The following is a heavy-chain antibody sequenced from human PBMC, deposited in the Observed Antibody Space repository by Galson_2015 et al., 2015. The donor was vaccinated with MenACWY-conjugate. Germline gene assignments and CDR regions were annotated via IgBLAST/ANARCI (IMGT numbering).Heavy chain of an antibody. V-gene: IGHV3-74*01. D-gene: IGHD2-15*01. CDR2: INRDGTST. J-gene: IGHJ4*02. Sequence: SLRLSCAVSGFTFSRYWMHWVRQVPGKGLMWVSRINRDGTSTTYADSVKGRFTISRDNAKKTLDLQMNSLRAEDTAMDYCVRDHGDVVAAVPGDFFAYWGRGTLVTVSS. CDR3: VRDHGDVVAAVPGDFFAY. CDR1: GFTFSRYW.